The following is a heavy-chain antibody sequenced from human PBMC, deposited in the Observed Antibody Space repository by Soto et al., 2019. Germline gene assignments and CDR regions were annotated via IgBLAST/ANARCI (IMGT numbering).Heavy chain of an antibody. CDR1: GCSISSSSYY. D-gene: IGHD2-2*01. CDR2: IYYSGST. V-gene: IGHV4-39*01. J-gene: IGHJ4*02. CDR3: ASSVARYCSSTSCYFDPRTDYFDY. Sequence: SETLSLTCTVSGCSISSSSYYWGWIRQPPGKGLEWIGSIYYSGSTYYNPSLKSRVTISVDTSKNQFSLKLSSVTAADTAVYYCASSVARYCSSTSCYFDPRTDYFDYWGQGTLVTVSS.